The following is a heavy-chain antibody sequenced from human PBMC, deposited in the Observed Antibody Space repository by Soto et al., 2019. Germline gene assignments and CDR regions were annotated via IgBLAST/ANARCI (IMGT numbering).Heavy chain of an antibody. CDR2: INPSGGST. CDR3: ASGGHCSGGSCYPRGFVDY. J-gene: IGHJ4*02. D-gene: IGHD2-15*01. Sequence: GASVKVSCKASGYTFTSYYMHWVRQAPGQGLDWMGIINPSGGSTSYAQKFQGRVTMTRDTSTSTVYMELSSLRSEDTAVYYCASGGHCSGGSCYPRGFVDYWGQGTLVTVSS. V-gene: IGHV1-46*01. CDR1: GYTFTSYY.